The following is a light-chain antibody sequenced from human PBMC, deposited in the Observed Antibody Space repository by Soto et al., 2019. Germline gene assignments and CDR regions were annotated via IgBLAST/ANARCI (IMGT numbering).Light chain of an antibody. V-gene: IGLV2-14*01. Sequence: QSALTKPASVSGSPGQSITISCTGTSSDVGGYNYVSWYQQHPVKAPKLMIYEVSNRPSGVSNRFSGSKSGNTASLTISGCQAEDEADDYCSSYTSSSTLVFGGGTELAVL. CDR2: EVS. CDR3: SSYTSSSTLV. J-gene: IGLJ2*01. CDR1: SSDVGGYNY.